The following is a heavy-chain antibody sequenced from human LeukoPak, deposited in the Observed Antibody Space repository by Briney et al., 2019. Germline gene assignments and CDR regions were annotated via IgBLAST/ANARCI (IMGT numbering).Heavy chain of an antibody. CDR3: ASADMFYGDSYYFDY. V-gene: IGHV4-30-2*01. CDR2: TYHSGST. D-gene: IGHD4-17*01. J-gene: IGHJ4*02. CDR1: GGSISSGGYS. Sequence: SETLSLTCAVSGGSISSGGYSWSWIRQPPGKGLEWIGYTYHSGSTYYNPSLKSRVTISVDRSKNQFSLKLSSVTAADTAVYYCASADMFYGDSYYFDYWGQGTLVTVSS.